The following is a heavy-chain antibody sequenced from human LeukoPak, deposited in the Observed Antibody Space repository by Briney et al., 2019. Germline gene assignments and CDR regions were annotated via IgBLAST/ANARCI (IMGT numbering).Heavy chain of an antibody. V-gene: IGHV1-69*05. Sequence: SVKVSCKASGGTFSSYAISWVRQAPGQGLEWMGRIIPIFGTANYAQKFQGRVTFTTDESTSTAYMELSSLRSEDTAVYYCARVVTTVIPDAFDIWGQGTMVTVSS. D-gene: IGHD4-17*01. J-gene: IGHJ3*02. CDR3: ARVVTTVIPDAFDI. CDR2: IIPIFGTA. CDR1: GGTFSSYA.